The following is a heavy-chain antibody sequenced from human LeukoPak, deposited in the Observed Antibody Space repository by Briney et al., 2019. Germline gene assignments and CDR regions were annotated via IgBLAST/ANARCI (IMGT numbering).Heavy chain of an antibody. J-gene: IGHJ6*03. CDR3: ARHPRYFDALTRRDYYYYMDV. CDR1: GYSFTNYW. V-gene: IGHV5-51*01. Sequence: GESLKISCKGSGYSFTNYWIGWVRQMPGEGLEWMGIIYPGDSDTRYSPSFQGQVTISADKSISTAYLQWSSLKASDTAMYYCARHPRYFDALTRRDYYYYMDVWGKGTTVTVSS. CDR2: IYPGDSDT. D-gene: IGHD3-9*01.